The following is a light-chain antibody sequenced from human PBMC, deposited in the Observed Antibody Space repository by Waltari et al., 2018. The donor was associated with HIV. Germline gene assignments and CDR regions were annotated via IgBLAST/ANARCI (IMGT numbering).Light chain of an antibody. CDR3: QQYYTTPYS. CDR2: WAS. Sequence: DIVMTQSPDSLAVSLGERATVNCNSSQSVLYRSLDKNYLAWYQQKLGQSPKLLFYWASTRASGVPARFSGSGSGTDFTLTISNLQADDVAVYFCQQYYTTPYSFGRGTRLEIK. V-gene: IGKV4-1*01. CDR1: QSVLYRSLDKNY. J-gene: IGKJ2*01.